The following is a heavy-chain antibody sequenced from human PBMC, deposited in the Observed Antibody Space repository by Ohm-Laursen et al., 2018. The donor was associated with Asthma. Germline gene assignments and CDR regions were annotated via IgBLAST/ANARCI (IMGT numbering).Heavy chain of an antibody. J-gene: IGHJ4*02. Sequence: SLRLSCSASGFTFSSYGMHWVRQAPGKGLEWVAVISYDGSNKYYADSVKGRFTISRDNSKNTLYLQMNSLRAEDTAVYYCAKALDSGYDDLDYWGQGTLVTVSS. CDR1: GFTFSSYG. D-gene: IGHD5-12*01. CDR3: AKALDSGYDDLDY. CDR2: ISYDGSNK. V-gene: IGHV3-30*12.